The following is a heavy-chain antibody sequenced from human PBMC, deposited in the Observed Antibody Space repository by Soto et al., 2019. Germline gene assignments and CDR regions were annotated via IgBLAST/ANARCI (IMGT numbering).Heavy chain of an antibody. CDR3: ARDSGRMYYDSWSGYDYGMDV. CDR2: IYYSGST. Sequence: SETLSLTCTVSGGSISSYYWSWIRQPPGKGLEWIGYIYYSGSTKYNPSLKSRVTISVDTSKNQFSLKVSSVTAADTAVYYCARDSGRMYYDSWSGYDYGMDVWGQGTTVTV. V-gene: IGHV4-59*01. J-gene: IGHJ6*02. CDR1: GGSISSYY. D-gene: IGHD3-3*01.